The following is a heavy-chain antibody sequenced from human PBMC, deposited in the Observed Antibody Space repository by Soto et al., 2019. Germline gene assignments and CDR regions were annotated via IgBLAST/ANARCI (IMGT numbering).Heavy chain of an antibody. CDR2: TYYRSKWYN. D-gene: IGHD4-17*01. CDR3: ARLTTVTGYYYYGMDV. J-gene: IGHJ6*02. V-gene: IGHV6-1*01. Sequence: SPTLSLTCAISGDSVSSNSAAWNWIRQSPSRGLEWLGRTYYRSKWYNDYAVSVKSRITINPDTSKNQFSLQLNSVTPEDTAVYYCARLTTVTGYYYYGMDVWGQGTTVTVSS. CDR1: GDSVSSNSAA.